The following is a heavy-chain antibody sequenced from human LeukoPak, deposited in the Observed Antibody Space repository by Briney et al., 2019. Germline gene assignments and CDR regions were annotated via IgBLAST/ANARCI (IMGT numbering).Heavy chain of an antibody. D-gene: IGHD2-15*01. V-gene: IGHV3-48*02. Sequence: PGGSLRLSCAASGFTFSSYSMNWVRQAPGKGLDWVSYISSTGTTMYYADSVKGRFTISRDNAKNSLYLQMNSLRDEDTAVYYCARIGTGYCSGGSCYSIGTDVWGQGTTVIVSS. CDR2: ISSTGTTM. CDR3: ARIGTGYCSGGSCYSIGTDV. CDR1: GFTFSSYS. J-gene: IGHJ6*02.